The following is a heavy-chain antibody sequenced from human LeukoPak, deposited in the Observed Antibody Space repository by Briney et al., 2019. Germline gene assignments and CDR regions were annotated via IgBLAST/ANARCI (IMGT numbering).Heavy chain of an antibody. D-gene: IGHD1-1*01. Sequence: PGGSLRLSCAASGFTVSSDYMSWVRQAPGKGLEWVSVIYSGGSTYYADSVKGRFTISRDNSKNTLYLQMNSLRAEDTAVYYCARGPNWNQEGLDYWGQGTLVTVSS. CDR2: IYSGGST. J-gene: IGHJ4*02. CDR1: GFTVSSDY. CDR3: ARGPNWNQEGLDY. V-gene: IGHV3-66*02.